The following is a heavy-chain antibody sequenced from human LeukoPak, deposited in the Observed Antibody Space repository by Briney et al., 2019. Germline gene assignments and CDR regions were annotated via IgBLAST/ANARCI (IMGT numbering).Heavy chain of an antibody. CDR2: IYYSGST. CDR3: ARSAAADLFYYYYGMDV. V-gene: IGHV4-59*08. D-gene: IGHD6-13*01. CDR1: GGSISSYY. J-gene: IGHJ6*02. Sequence: PSETLSLTCTVSGGSISSYYWSWIRQPPGKGLEWIGYIYYSGSTNYNPSLKSRVTISVDTSKNQFSLKLSSVTAADTAVYYCARSAAADLFYYYYGMDVWGQGTRSPSP.